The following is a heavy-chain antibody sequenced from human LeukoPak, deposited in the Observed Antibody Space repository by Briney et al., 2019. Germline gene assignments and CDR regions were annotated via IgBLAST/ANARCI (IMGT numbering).Heavy chain of an antibody. CDR1: GGSISSSSYY. CDR3: ARARVQLWLDSVCYFDY. CDR2: IHYSGST. J-gene: IGHJ4*02. D-gene: IGHD5-18*01. Sequence: SETLSLTRTVSGGSISSSSYYWGWIRQPPGKGLEWIGTIHYSGSTYYNPSLKSRVTISLDTSKNQFSLKLSSVTAADTAVYYCARARVQLWLDSVCYFDYWGRGTLVTVSS. V-gene: IGHV4-39*07.